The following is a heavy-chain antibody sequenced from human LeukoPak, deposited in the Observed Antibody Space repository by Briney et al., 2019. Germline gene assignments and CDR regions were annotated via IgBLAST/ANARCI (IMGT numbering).Heavy chain of an antibody. CDR1: GFTFNTYW. D-gene: IGHD1-14*01. CDR2: IYSDGSRT. J-gene: IGHJ5*02. Sequence: GSLRLSCAASGFTFNTYWMHWVRQGPGKGLVWVSRIYSDGSRTTYADSVRGRFTISGDNAKNTLYLQMNSLRAEDTAVYYCAKKYNTGLDPWGQGTLVTVSS. V-gene: IGHV3-74*01. CDR3: AKKYNTGLDP.